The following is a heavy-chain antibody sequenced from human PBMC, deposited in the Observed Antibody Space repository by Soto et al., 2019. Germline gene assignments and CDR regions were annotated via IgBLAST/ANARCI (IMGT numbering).Heavy chain of an antibody. Sequence: SETLSLTCAVYGGSFSGYYWSWIRQPPGKGLEWIGEINHTGSTSYNASLKSRVTISVDTSKNQFSLNLSSVTAADTAVYYCARKSPRGSAMFAKYYFDYWGQGTLVTVSS. V-gene: IGHV4-34*01. J-gene: IGHJ4*02. CDR3: ARKSPRGSAMFAKYYFDY. D-gene: IGHD2-8*01. CDR2: INHTGST. CDR1: GGSFSGYY.